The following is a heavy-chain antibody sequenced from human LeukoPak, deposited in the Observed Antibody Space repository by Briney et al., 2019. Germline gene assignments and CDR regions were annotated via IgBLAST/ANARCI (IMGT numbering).Heavy chain of an antibody. CDR3: ARELELRGDFDY. D-gene: IGHD1-7*01. V-gene: IGHV1-18*01. Sequence: ASVKVSCKASGYTFTSYGISWVRQAPGQGLEWMGWISAYNGNTNYAQKLQGRVTMTTDTSTSTAYMELRSLRSDDTAVFYCARELELRGDFDYWGQGTLVTVSS. CDR1: GYTFTSYG. J-gene: IGHJ4*02. CDR2: ISAYNGNT.